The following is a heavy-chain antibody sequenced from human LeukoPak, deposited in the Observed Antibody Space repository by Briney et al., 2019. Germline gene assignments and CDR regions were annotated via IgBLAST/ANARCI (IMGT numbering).Heavy chain of an antibody. CDR3: ASTLYRPTGFDY. D-gene: IGHD2-2*02. Sequence: ASEKVSCKASGYTFTGYYMHWVRQAPGQGLEWMGWINPNSGGTNYAQKFQGRVTMTRDTSISTAYMELSRLRSDDTAVYFCASTLYRPTGFDYWGQGTLVTVSS. J-gene: IGHJ4*02. CDR1: GYTFTGYY. CDR2: INPNSGGT. V-gene: IGHV1-2*02.